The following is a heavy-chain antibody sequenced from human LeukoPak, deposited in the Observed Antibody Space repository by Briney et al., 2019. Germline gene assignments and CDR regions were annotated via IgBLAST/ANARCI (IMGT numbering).Heavy chain of an antibody. V-gene: IGHV3-74*01. J-gene: IGHJ4*02. CDR2: INSDGSST. CDR3: ARSTRDSRGYYNTLDY. D-gene: IGHD3-22*01. Sequence: GGTLRLSCAASGFSLRTYWMHWVRQVPGKGLEWLSRINSDGSSTTYADSVKGRFTISRDNAKNTLYLQLNSLRAEDTAVYYCARSTRDSRGYYNTLDYWGQGTLVTVSS. CDR1: GFSLRTYW.